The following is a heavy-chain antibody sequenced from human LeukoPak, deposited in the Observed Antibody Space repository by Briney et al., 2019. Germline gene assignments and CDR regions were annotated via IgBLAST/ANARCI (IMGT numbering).Heavy chain of an antibody. CDR2: ISAYNGDT. CDR1: GYTFTSYG. J-gene: IGHJ4*02. V-gene: IGHV1-18*01. Sequence: ASVKVSCKASGYTFTSYGINWVRQAPGQGLEWMGWISAYNGDTNYAQKFQGRVTMTRDMSTSTVYMELSSLRSEDTAIYYCAREGRGVPGAIAAVKGFDYWGQGTLVTVSS. D-gene: IGHD6-25*01. CDR3: AREGRGVPGAIAAVKGFDY.